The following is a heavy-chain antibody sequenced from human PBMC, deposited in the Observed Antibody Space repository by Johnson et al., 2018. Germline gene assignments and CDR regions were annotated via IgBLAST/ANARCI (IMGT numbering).Heavy chain of an antibody. J-gene: IGHJ6*02. CDR1: GLTFSSYG. CDR2: IGYDGSNK. Sequence: QVQLVESGGGVVQPGRSLRLSCAASGLTFSSYGMHWVRQAPGKGLEWVAVIGYDGSNKYYADSVKGRFTISRDNSKNTLYLQMNSLRAEDTAVYYCARGSSGRSLYYYYGMDVWGQGTAVTVSS. V-gene: IGHV3-33*01. D-gene: IGHD6-6*01. CDR3: ARGSSGRSLYYYYGMDV.